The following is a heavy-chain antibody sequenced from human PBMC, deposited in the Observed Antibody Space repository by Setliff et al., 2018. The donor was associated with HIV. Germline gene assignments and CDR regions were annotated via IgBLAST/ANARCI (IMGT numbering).Heavy chain of an antibody. D-gene: IGHD5-18*01. Sequence: ASVKVSCKVSGYTFTDYYMHWVQQAPGKGLEWMGLVDPEDGGTIYAEKFQGRVTITADTSTDTVYMELSSLRSEDTAVYYCATFGRSPVDTAMAVIDYRGQGTLVTVSS. CDR1: GYTFTDYY. CDR2: VDPEDGGT. CDR3: ATFGRSPVDTAMAVIDY. V-gene: IGHV1-69-2*01. J-gene: IGHJ4*02.